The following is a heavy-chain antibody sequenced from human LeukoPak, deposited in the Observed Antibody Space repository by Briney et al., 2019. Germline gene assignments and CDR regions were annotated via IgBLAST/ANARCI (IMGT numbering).Heavy chain of an antibody. V-gene: IGHV3-21*01. D-gene: IGHD4-17*01. CDR2: ISSSSSYI. CDR3: ASQPTETDDAFDI. CDR1: GFTFSSYS. J-gene: IGHJ3*02. Sequence: GGSLRLSCAASGFTFSSYSMNWVRQAPGKGLEWVSSISSSSSYIYYADSVKGRFTISRDNAKNSLYLQMNSLRAEDTAVYYCASQPTETDDAFDIWGQGTMVTVSS.